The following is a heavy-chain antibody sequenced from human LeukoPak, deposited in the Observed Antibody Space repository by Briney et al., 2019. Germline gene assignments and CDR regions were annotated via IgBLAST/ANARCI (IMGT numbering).Heavy chain of an antibody. CDR3: TRDRDYLGSGSYYYGPDYNYYYYMDV. V-gene: IGHV3-49*04. CDR2: IRSKAFGETT. CDR1: GFIFGDFA. Sequence: PGRSLRLSCTTSGFIFGDFAMGWVRQAPGKGLEWVGYIRSKAFGETTDYVASAKDRFTISRDDYRNITYLQMSSLKTEDTAVYYCTRDRDYLGSGSYYYGPDYNYYYYMDVWGKGTTVTVSS. D-gene: IGHD3-10*01. J-gene: IGHJ6*03.